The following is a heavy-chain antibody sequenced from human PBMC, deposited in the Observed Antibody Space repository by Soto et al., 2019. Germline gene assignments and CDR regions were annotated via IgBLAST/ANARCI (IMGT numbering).Heavy chain of an antibody. V-gene: IGHV5-10-1*01. CDR2: IDPSDSYT. CDR3: ARHHNSIVVVAGLGMDV. D-gene: IGHD2-15*01. CDR1: GYSFTSYW. J-gene: IGHJ6*02. Sequence: PGESLKISCKGSGYSFTSYWIGWVRQMPGKGLEWMGRIDPSDSYTNYSPSFQGHVTISADKSISTAYLQWSSLKASDTAMYYCARHHNSIVVVAGLGMDVWGQGTTVTVSS.